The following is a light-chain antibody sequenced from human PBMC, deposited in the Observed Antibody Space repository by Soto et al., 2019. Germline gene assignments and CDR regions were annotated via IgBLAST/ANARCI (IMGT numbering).Light chain of an antibody. CDR3: CSYAGSYTVV. CDR1: SSDVGGYNY. V-gene: IGLV2-11*01. J-gene: IGLJ1*01. CDR2: DVS. Sequence: QSALTQPRSVSGPPGQSVTISCTGTSSDVGGYNYVSWYQQHPGKAPKLMIYDVSKRPSGVPDRFSGSKSGNTASLTISGLQAEDEADYYCCSYAGSYTVVFGTGTKLTVL.